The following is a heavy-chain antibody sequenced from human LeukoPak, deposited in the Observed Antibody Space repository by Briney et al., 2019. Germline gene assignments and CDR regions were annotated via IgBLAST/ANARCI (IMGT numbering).Heavy chain of an antibody. CDR1: GYTLTSYD. CDR3: ARVPSNCGGDCYTDY. J-gene: IGHJ4*02. D-gene: IGHD2-21*02. CDR2: MNPNSGNT. Sequence: ASVKVSCKASGYTLTSYDINWVRQATGQGLEWMGWMNPNSGNTGYAQKFQGRVTMTRNNSIRTAYMELSSLRSEDTAVYYCARVPSNCGGDCYTDYWGQGTLVTVSS. V-gene: IGHV1-8*01.